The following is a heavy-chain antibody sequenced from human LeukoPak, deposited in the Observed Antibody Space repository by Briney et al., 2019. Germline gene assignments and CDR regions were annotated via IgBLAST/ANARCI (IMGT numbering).Heavy chain of an antibody. J-gene: IGHJ3*02. CDR3: ARTTQYDSSGCDAFDI. CDR2: IYYSGST. V-gene: IGHV4-59*01. Sequence: PSETLSLTCTVSGGSISSYYWSWIRQPPGKGLEWIGYIYYSGSTNYNPSLKSRVTISVDTSKNQFSLKLSSVTAADTAVYYCARTTQYDSSGCDAFDIWGQGTMVTVSS. CDR1: GGSISSYY. D-gene: IGHD3-22*01.